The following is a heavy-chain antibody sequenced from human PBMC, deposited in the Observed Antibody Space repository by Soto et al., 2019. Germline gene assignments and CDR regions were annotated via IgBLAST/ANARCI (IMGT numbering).Heavy chain of an antibody. J-gene: IGHJ4*02. CDR3: ARGRITIFGVVTPIDY. Sequence: GSLRLSCAASGFTFSSYSMNWVRQAPGKGLEWVSSISSSSSYIYYADSVKGRFTISRDNAKNSLYLQMNSLRAEDTAVYYCARGRITIFGVVTPIDYWGQGTLVTVSS. D-gene: IGHD3-3*01. CDR1: GFTFSSYS. CDR2: ISSSSSYI. V-gene: IGHV3-21*01.